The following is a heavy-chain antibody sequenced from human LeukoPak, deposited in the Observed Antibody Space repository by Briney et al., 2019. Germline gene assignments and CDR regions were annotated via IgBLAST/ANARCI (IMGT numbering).Heavy chain of an antibody. CDR1: GGSISSYY. J-gene: IGHJ4*02. D-gene: IGHD6-13*01. CDR2: IYTSGST. Sequence: KPSETLSLTCTGSGGSISSYYWSWIRQPAGKGLEWIGRIYTSGSTNYNPSLKSRVTMSVGTYMNQSSLKLSSVTAADTAMYYCAKHIRRGSNWPFDYWGQGTLVTVSS. CDR3: AKHIRRGSNWPFDY. V-gene: IGHV4-4*07.